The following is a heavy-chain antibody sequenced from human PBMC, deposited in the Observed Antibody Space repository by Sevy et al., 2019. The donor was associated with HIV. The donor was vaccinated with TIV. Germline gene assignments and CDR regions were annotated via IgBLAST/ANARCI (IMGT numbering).Heavy chain of an antibody. CDR1: GFTFSSYA. CDR2: ISHSGDST. Sequence: GGSLRLSCTSSGFTFSSYAMNWVRQAPGKGLEWVSTISHSGDSTYYADSVKGRFTISRDNSENTLYLQMNSLRAEDTALYYCAGRKVGDFWSCSIRGPWAGGPLFDYWGQGTLVTVSS. CDR3: AGRKVGDFWSCSIRGPWAGGPLFDY. J-gene: IGHJ4*02. V-gene: IGHV3-23*01. D-gene: IGHD3-3*01.